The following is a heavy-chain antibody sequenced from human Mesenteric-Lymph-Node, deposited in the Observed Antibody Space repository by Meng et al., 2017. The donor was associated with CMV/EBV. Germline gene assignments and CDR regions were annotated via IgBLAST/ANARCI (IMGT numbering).Heavy chain of an antibody. CDR2: ISSSSSYI. V-gene: IGHV3-21*01. CDR1: GFTFSSYS. J-gene: IGHJ2*01. D-gene: IGHD6-13*01. Sequence: GESLKISCAASGFTFSSYSMNWVRQAPGKGLEWVSSISSSSSYIYYADSVKGRFTISRDNAKNSLYLQMNSLRAEDTAVYYCARDRQQLVSWYFDLWGRGTLVTVSS. CDR3: ARDRQQLVSWYFDL.